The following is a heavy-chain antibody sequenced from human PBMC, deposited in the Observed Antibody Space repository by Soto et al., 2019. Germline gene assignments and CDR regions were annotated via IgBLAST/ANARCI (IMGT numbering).Heavy chain of an antibody. CDR3: ARVDTAMVGYYYYGMDV. D-gene: IGHD5-18*01. CDR2: ISAYNGNT. Sequence: QVQLVQSGAEVKKPGASVKVSCKASGYTFTSYGIIWVRQAPGQGLEWMGWISAYNGNTNYAQKLQGRVTMTTDTSTRTAYIELRSLRSDDTAVYYCARVDTAMVGYYYYGMDVWGQGTTVTVSS. J-gene: IGHJ6*02. CDR1: GYTFTSYG. V-gene: IGHV1-18*01.